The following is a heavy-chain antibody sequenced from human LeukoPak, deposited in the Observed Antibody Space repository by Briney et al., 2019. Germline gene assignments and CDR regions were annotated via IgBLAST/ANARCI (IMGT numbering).Heavy chain of an antibody. V-gene: IGHV3-48*03. D-gene: IGHD3-22*01. CDR2: ISSSGSTI. J-gene: IGHJ5*02. CDR1: GFTFSTYE. CDR3: ARVVYYYDSSARRVNWFDP. Sequence: PGGSLRLSCAASGFTFSTYEMKWVRQAPGKGLEWVSYISSSGSTIYYADSVKGRFTISRDNAKNSMYLQMNSLRAEDTAVYYCARVVYYYDSSARRVNWFDPWGQGTLVTVSS.